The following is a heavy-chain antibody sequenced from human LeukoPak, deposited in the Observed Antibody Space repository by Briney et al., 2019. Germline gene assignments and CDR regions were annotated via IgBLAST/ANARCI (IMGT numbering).Heavy chain of an antibody. D-gene: IGHD2-15*01. Sequence: GGSLRLSCAASGFTFSSYAMHWVRQALGKGLEWVAVISYDGSNKYYADSVKGRFTISRDNSKNTLYLQMNSLRAEDTAVYYCARVGGYYYGMDVWGQGTTVTVSS. J-gene: IGHJ6*02. CDR1: GFTFSSYA. V-gene: IGHV3-30-3*01. CDR3: ARVGGYYYGMDV. CDR2: ISYDGSNK.